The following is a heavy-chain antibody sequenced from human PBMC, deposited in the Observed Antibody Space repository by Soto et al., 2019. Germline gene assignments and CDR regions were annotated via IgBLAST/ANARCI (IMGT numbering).Heavy chain of an antibody. V-gene: IGHV4-61*08. CDR3: ATSGVLTNSASGLDS. D-gene: IGHD2-8*01. J-gene: IGHJ5*01. CDR2: VYYTGAT. Sequence: SETLSLTCGASGVSVGSGGYYWIWIRQPPGKGLEYIGYVYYTGATRYNPSLQSRVTISEDRSKNQFSLTLTSVTAADTAVYYCATSGVLTNSASGLDSWGLGKLVTVSS. CDR1: GVSVGSGGYY.